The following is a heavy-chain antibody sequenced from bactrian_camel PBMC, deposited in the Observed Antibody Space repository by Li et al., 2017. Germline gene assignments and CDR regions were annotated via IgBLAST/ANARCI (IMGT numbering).Heavy chain of an antibody. D-gene: IGHD1*01. CDR1: GNTVSRHC. J-gene: IGHJ4*01. V-gene: IGHV3S1*01. Sequence: HVQLVESGGGSVQAGGSLRLSCAASGNTVSRHCMGWFRQAPGKGLEWVSAINTGGGTTYYADSAKGRFTISRDNAKNTVYLQMNYLRTEDTAMYYCSNGLDRDRWRTPGPGTQVTVS. CDR2: INTGGGTT.